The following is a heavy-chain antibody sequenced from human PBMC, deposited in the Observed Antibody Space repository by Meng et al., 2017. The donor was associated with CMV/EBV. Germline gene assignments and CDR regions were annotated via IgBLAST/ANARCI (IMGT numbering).Heavy chain of an antibody. D-gene: IGHD2-2*01. CDR2: IYYSGST. Sequence: QLQESGPGLVKPSETLSLTCTVSGGSISSSSYYWGWIRQPPGKGLEWIGSIYYSGSTYYNPSLKSRVTISVDTSKNQFSLKLSSVTAADTAVYYCARDLSNPLVVPAAYNWFDPWGQGTLVTVSS. J-gene: IGHJ5*02. CDR3: ARDLSNPLVVPAAYNWFDP. V-gene: IGHV4-39*07. CDR1: GGSISSSSYY.